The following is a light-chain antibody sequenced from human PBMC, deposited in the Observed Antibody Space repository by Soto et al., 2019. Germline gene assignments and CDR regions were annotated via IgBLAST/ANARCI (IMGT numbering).Light chain of an antibody. Sequence: SSLSASVGDKVTLTCRASQGISNYLAWYQQKPGKVPKLLIYAASTLQSGVPSRFSGSGSGTDFTLTISSLQPEDVATYYCQKYNSAPLTFGGGTKVDIK. J-gene: IGKJ4*01. CDR3: QKYNSAPLT. CDR1: QGISNY. CDR2: AAS. V-gene: IGKV1-27*01.